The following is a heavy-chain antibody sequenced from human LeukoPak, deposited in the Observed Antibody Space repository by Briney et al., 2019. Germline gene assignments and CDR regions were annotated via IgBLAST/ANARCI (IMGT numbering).Heavy chain of an antibody. CDR2: IIPIFGTA. J-gene: IGHJ5*02. CDR3: ARDGLYSSAYWFDP. Sequence: ASVKVSCKASGGTFSGYAISWVRQAPGQGLEWMGGIIPIFGTANYAQKFQGRVTITADESTSTAYMELSSLRSEDTAVYHCARDGLYSSAYWFDPWGQGTLVTVSS. CDR1: GGTFSGYA. D-gene: IGHD6-19*01. V-gene: IGHV1-69*13.